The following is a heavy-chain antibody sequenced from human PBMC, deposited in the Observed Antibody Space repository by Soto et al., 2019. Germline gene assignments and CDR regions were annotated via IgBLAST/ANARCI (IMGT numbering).Heavy chain of an antibody. V-gene: IGHV3-23*01. CDR2: LSGSGGST. Sequence: EVQLLESGGGLVQPGGSLRLSCAASGFAFSDYAMSWVRQAPGKGLEWVSSLSGSGGSTYYADSVKGRFTISRDNPKNTXSXXMNSLTAEDTAVYYCAKGDLGYCDGTTCPRNRFDSWGQGNLVTVSS. J-gene: IGHJ4*02. CDR1: GFAFSDYA. D-gene: IGHD2-2*01. CDR3: AKGDLGYCDGTTCPRNRFDS.